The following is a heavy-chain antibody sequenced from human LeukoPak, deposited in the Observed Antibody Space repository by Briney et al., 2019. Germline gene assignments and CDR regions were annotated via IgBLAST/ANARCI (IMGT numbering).Heavy chain of an antibody. V-gene: IGHV3-30*02. CDR3: AKYFTIGSGSYSDY. CDR2: IRIDGNSK. D-gene: IGHD3-10*01. CDR1: GFTFSNYG. Sequence: PGGSLRLSCAASGFTFSNYGMHWVRQAPGKGLEWLAFIRIDGNSKYYADFVKGRFTISRDNSKNTLYLQMNSLRAEDTAVYYCAKYFTIGSGSYSDYWGQGTLVTVSS. J-gene: IGHJ4*02.